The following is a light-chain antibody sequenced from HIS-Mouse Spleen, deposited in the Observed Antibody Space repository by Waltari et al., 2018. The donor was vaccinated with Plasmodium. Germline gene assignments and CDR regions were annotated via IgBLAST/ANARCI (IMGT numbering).Light chain of an antibody. V-gene: IGLV2-11*01. CDR2: DVS. Sequence: QSALPQPRSVSGSPGQSVTISCTGTSSEGGGYNYVSWYHQHPGKPPKLMIYDVSKRPSGVPDRFSGSKSGNTASLTISGLQAEDEADYYCCSYAGSYTLVFGGGTKLTVL. J-gene: IGLJ2*01. CDR1: SSEGGGYNY. CDR3: CSYAGSYTLV.